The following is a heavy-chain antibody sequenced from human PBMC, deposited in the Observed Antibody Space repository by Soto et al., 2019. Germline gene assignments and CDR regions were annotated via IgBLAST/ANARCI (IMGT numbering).Heavy chain of an antibody. V-gene: IGHV1-69*13. CDR2: IIPIFGTA. Sequence: WASVKVSCKASGGTFSSYSISWVRQAPGQGLEWMGGIIPIFGTANYAQKFQGRVTITADESTSTAYMELSSLRSEDTAVYYCSWDDSSGYPARGASGYHYDLLAFSGQGSTVIGSS. D-gene: IGHD3-22*01. CDR3: SWDDSSGYPARGASGYHYDLLAF. J-gene: IGHJ6*02. CDR1: GGTFSSYS.